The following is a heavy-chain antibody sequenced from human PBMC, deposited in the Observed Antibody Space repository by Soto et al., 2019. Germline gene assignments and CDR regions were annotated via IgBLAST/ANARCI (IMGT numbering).Heavy chain of an antibody. D-gene: IGHD3-9*01. Sequence: QEQLQRWGAGLLRLLETLSLTCGASGGSFNGYYSAWIRQARGKGLEWIGEINDRGSINYNPSLKSRVSISVDTSKNHYSLDLRSVTAADTAVYYCARESHDILTGPPWVWYFDLWGRGTLVTVSS. CDR2: INDRGSI. J-gene: IGHJ2*01. CDR1: GGSFNGYY. V-gene: IGHV4-34*01. CDR3: ARESHDILTGPPWVWYFDL.